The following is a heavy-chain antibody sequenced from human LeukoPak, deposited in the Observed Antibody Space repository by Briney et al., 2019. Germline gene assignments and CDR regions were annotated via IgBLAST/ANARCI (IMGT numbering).Heavy chain of an antibody. CDR1: GYTFTSYY. V-gene: IGHV1-46*01. J-gene: IGHJ4*02. CDR3: ARSFTSSGVLPAAMEY. Sequence: ASVKVSCKASGYTFTSYYMHWVRQAPGQGLEWMGIINPSGGSTSYAQKFQGRVTMTRDTSTSTVYMVLSSLRSEDTAVYYCARSFTSSGVLPAAMEYWGQGTLVTVSS. CDR2: INPSGGST. D-gene: IGHD2-2*01.